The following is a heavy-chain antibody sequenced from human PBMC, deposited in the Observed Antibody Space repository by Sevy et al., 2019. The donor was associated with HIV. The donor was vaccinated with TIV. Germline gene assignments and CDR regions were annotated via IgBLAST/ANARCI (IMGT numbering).Heavy chain of an antibody. CDR1: GFTFSSYS. J-gene: IGHJ6*02. CDR3: AREGGYSDQGMDV. V-gene: IGHV3-48*01. Sequence: GGSLRLSCAASGFTFSSYSMNWVRQAPGKGLEWASYISGSSNTIYYADSVKGRFTISRDNAKNSLYLQMNSLRAEDTAVYYCAREGGYSDQGMDVWGQGTTVTVSS. D-gene: IGHD5-12*01. CDR2: ISGSSNTI.